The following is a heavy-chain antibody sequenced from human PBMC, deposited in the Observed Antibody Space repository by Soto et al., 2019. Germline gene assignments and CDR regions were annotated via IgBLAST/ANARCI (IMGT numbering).Heavy chain of an antibody. CDR3: ARGIKYGAYSRWFDP. Sequence: ASVKVSCKASGYTFTSYEINWVRRATGQGLEYLGWMNPDSGKTAYVQKFQGRVTMTWDTSISTAYMELSSLRSEDTAVYFCARGIKYGAYSRWFDPWGQGTLVTVSS. CDR1: GYTFTSYE. J-gene: IGHJ5*02. CDR2: MNPDSGKT. D-gene: IGHD4-17*01. V-gene: IGHV1-8*01.